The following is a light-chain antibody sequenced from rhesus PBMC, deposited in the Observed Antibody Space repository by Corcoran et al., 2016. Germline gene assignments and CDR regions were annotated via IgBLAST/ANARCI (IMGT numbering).Light chain of an antibody. CDR1: RRAIGGYNR. Sequence: QAAPTQSPSVSASPGQSVTISCTGTRRAIGGYNRVSWYQQHPGKAPKLMIYEVNKRPSGVSDRFSGSKSGNTASLTIPGLQADDEADYYCSSYATSSTYIFGAGTRLTVL. CDR2: EVN. J-gene: IGLJ1*01. V-gene: IGLV2-13*03. CDR3: SSYATSSTYI.